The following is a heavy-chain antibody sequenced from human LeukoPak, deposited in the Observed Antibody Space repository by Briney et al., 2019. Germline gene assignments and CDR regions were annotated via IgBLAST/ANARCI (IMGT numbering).Heavy chain of an antibody. CDR2: IKDDGNQK. V-gene: IGHV3-7*01. CDR3: ARDGYLAGLDY. D-gene: IGHD5-18*01. J-gene: IGHJ4*02. CDR1: GFTFSSYS. Sequence: PGGSLRLSCAASGFTFSSYSMNWVRQAPGKGLEWVASIKDDGNQKIYVDSVKGRFTISRDNVKNSLSLQMNSLRGEDSAVYYCARDGYLAGLDYWGQGTLVTVSS.